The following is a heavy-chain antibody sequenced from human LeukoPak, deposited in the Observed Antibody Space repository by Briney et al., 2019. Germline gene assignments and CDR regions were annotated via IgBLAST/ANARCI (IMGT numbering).Heavy chain of an antibody. CDR3: ARGLDPYSSGWYPKHNWFDP. V-gene: IGHV4-59*01. CDR2: IYYSGST. J-gene: IGHJ5*02. D-gene: IGHD6-19*01. CDR1: GGSISSYH. Sequence: SETLSLTCTVSGGSISSYHWSWIRQPPGKGLEWIGYIYYSGSTNYNPSLKSRVTISVDTSKNQFSLKLSSVTAADTAVYYCARGLDPYSSGWYPKHNWFDPWGQGTLVTVSS.